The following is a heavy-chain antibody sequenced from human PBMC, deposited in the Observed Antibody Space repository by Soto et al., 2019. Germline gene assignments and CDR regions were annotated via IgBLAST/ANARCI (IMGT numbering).Heavy chain of an antibody. CDR3: ARTMTIFGAGLD. J-gene: IGHJ4*02. Sequence: EVQLLESGGGLVQPGGSLGLSCAASGFSFNKNAMTWVRQAPGKGLEWVAAISGSGGRTHYADSVKGRFTISRDNSKNILHLQMNSLRVEDTAVFYCARTMTIFGAGLDWGQGTLVSVSS. CDR1: GFSFNKNA. V-gene: IGHV3-23*01. D-gene: IGHD3-3*01. CDR2: ISGSGGRT.